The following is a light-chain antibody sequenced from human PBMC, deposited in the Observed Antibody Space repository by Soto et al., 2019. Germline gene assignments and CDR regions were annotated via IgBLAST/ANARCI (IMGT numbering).Light chain of an antibody. CDR1: QSLLHSNGYNY. CDR2: LGS. V-gene: IGKV2-28*01. CDR3: MQALHLLT. Sequence: DLVMTQSPLSLPVTPGEPASISCRSSQSLLHSNGYNYLDWYLQKPGQSPQLLIYLGSNRASGVPDRFSCSGSGTDFTLKIIIVEAEDVGVYYCMQALHLLTFGPGTKVDIK. J-gene: IGKJ3*01.